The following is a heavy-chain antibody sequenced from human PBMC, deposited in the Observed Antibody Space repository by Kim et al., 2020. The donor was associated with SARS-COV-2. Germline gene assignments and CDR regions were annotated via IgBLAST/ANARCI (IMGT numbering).Heavy chain of an antibody. CDR3: ARQSEGAFDI. J-gene: IGHJ3*02. CDR2: P. Sequence: PYYTPPLKGRVPISVDTSKNQFSLKLSSVTAADTAVYYCARQSEGAFDIWGQGTMVTVSS. V-gene: IGHV4-39*01.